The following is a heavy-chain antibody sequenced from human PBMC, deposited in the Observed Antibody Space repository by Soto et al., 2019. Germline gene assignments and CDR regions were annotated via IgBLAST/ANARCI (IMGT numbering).Heavy chain of an antibody. V-gene: IGHV3-23*01. CDR3: AKDIRYGDYVRWFDP. CDR2: ITVGGGKT. CDR1: GFTFSTYA. D-gene: IGHD5-12*01. Sequence: GGSLRLSCTASGFTFSTYAMTWVRQAPGGGLEGVSGITVGGGKTFYADSGKGRFTISRDNSRSTLYLQMNSLRAEDTAVYYCAKDIRYGDYVRWFDPWGQGTLVTVSS. J-gene: IGHJ5*02.